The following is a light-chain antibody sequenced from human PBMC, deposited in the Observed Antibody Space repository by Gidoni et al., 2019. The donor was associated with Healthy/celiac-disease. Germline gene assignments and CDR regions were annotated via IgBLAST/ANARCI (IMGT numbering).Light chain of an antibody. Sequence: SYELTQPSSVSVSPGQTARITCSGDVLAKKYARWFQQKPGQAPVLVIYKDSERPSGIPERFSGSSSGTTVTLTISGAQVEDEADYYCYSAADNLVWVFGGGTKLTVL. CDR1: VLAKKY. CDR3: YSAADNLVWV. J-gene: IGLJ3*02. CDR2: KDS. V-gene: IGLV3-27*01.